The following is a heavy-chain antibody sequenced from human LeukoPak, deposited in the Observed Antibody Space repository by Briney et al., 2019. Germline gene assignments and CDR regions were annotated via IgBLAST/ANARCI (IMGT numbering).Heavy chain of an antibody. V-gene: IGHV4-39*07. J-gene: IGHJ4*02. CDR2: IYYSGST. CDR1: GGSISSSSYY. D-gene: IGHD1-26*01. CDR3: ARVRRRQVGATILYYFDY. Sequence: NPSETLSLTCTVSGGSISSSSYYWGWIRQPPGKGLEWIGSIYYSGSTYYNPSLKSRVTISVDTSKNQFSLKLSSVTAADTAVYYCARVRRRQVGATILYYFDYWGQGTLVTVSS.